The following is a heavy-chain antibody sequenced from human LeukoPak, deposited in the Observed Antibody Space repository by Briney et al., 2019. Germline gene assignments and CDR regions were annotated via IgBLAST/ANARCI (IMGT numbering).Heavy chain of an antibody. CDR2: ISGSGGST. D-gene: IGHD2-21*01. J-gene: IGHJ6*02. V-gene: IGHV3-23*01. CDR3: AKTYSGSSNAFYYYYYGMDV. CDR1: GFTFSSYA. Sequence: PGGSLRLSCTASGFTFSSYAMSWVRQAPGKGLEWVSSISGSGGSTYYADSMKGRFTISRDNSKNTLYLQMNSLRAEDTAVYYCAKTYSGSSNAFYYYYYGMDVWGQGTTVTVSS.